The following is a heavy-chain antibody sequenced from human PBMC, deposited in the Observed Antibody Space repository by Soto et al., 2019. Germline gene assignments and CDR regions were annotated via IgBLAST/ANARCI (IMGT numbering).Heavy chain of an antibody. CDR1: GYTLTGLA. Sequence: ASVKVSCKVSGYTLTGLAMHWVRQAPGKGLEWMGGFDPEDGETIYAQKFQGRVTMTEDTSTDTAYMELSSLRSEDTAVYYCATGPSSGSGGSYFDYWGQGTLVTVSS. D-gene: IGHD6-19*01. CDR3: ATGPSSGSGGSYFDY. J-gene: IGHJ4*02. CDR2: FDPEDGET. V-gene: IGHV1-24*01.